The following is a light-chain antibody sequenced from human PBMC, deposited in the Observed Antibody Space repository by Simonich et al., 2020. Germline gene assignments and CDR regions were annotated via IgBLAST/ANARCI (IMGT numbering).Light chain of an antibody. J-gene: IGKJ3*01. CDR1: QGISSY. CDR2: AAS. Sequence: AIRMTQSPSSLSASTGDRVPITCRASQGISSYLAWYQQKPGKAPKLLIYAASTLQSCVPSRFSGSGSGTDFTLTISCLQSEDFATYYCQQYYSYPSTFGPGTKVDIK. V-gene: IGKV1-8*01. CDR3: QQYYSYPST.